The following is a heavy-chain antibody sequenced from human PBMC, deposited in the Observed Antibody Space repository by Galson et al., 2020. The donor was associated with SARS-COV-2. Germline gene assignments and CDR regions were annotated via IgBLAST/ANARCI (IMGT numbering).Heavy chain of an antibody. V-gene: IGHV5-51*01. D-gene: IGHD6-19*01. J-gene: IGHJ6*02. CDR3: ARHKDGQRTGWDPYYYYAMDV. Sequence: GGSLRLSCKGSGYTFSDYWIGWVRQMPGKGLEWMGIIYPGDPDTRSSPSFQGQATISVDKSISTAYLQWRSLKASDTAMYYCARHKDGQRTGWDPYYYYAMDVWGQGTTVNVSS. CDR1: GYTFSDYW. CDR2: IYPGDPDT.